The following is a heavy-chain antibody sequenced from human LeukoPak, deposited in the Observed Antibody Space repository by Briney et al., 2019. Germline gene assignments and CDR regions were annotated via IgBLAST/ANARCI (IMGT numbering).Heavy chain of an antibody. CDR2: IRYDGSNE. V-gene: IGHV3-30*02. CDR3: AKIEGKYQLANIPDS. Sequence: GGPLSLSGVASGFTFGSFGMHWVGQAPGKGLGWGAFIRYDGSNEYYAESVKGRFTISRDNSKNTLYLQMNSLRVEDTAAYYCAKIEGKYQLANIPDSWGQGTLVTVSS. D-gene: IGHD2-2*01. CDR1: GFTFGSFG. J-gene: IGHJ4*02.